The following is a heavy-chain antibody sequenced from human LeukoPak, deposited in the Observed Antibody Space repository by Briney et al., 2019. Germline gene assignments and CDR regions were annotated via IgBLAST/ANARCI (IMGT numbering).Heavy chain of an antibody. V-gene: IGHV4-38-2*02. CDR2: IHYTGGT. CDR1: GYSISSAYY. J-gene: IGHJ4*02. CDR3: ARRDNYYGSGNFDS. D-gene: IGHD3-10*01. Sequence: SETLSLTCTVSGYSISSAYYWGWMRQPPGKGLEWIGTIHYTGGTDYNPSLKSRVTLSVDTSKNQFSLKLSSVTAADTAVYYCARRDNYYGSGNFDSWGQGTLVTVSS.